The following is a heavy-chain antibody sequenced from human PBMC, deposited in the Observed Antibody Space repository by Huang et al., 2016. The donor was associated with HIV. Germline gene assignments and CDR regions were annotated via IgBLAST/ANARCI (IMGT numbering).Heavy chain of an antibody. CDR2: IKQDGSEK. CDR1: GFTFSSYW. J-gene: IGHJ4*02. CDR3: ARGGTYSGWWQDY. D-gene: IGHD6-19*01. Sequence: EVQLVESGGGLVQPGGSLRLSCVASGFTFSSYWMSWVRQATGKGLELGANIKQDGSEKYYVDSVKGRFTISRDNAKNSLYLQMNSLRAEDTAVYYCARGGTYSGWWQDYWGQGTLVTVSS. V-gene: IGHV3-7*01.